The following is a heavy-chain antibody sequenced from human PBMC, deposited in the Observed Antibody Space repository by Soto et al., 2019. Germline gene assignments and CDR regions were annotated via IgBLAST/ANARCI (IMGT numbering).Heavy chain of an antibody. CDR1: GYTFTGYY. V-gene: IGHV1-2*04. Sequence: ASVKVSCKASGYTFTGYYMHWVRQAPGQGLEWMGWINPNSGGTNYAQKFQGWVTMTRDTSISTAYMELSRLRSDDTAVYYCARSEDTAMVTGYYYYGMDVWGQGTTVTVSS. J-gene: IGHJ6*02. CDR2: INPNSGGT. CDR3: ARSEDTAMVTGYYYYGMDV. D-gene: IGHD5-18*01.